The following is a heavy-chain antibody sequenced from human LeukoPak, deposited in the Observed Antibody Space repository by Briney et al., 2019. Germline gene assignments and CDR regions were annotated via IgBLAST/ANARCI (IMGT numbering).Heavy chain of an antibody. J-gene: IGHJ6*03. Sequence: ASVKVSCKASGYIFTSYFMHWVRQAPGQGLEWMGLINPSGGSTRYAQKFQGRVTMTRDMSTSTVYMELSSLRSEDTAVYYCARGYCRGGSCYSYYYYNYMDVWGKGTTVTVSS. CDR3: ARGYCRGGSCYSYYYYNYMDV. V-gene: IGHV1-46*01. D-gene: IGHD2-15*01. CDR1: GYIFTSYF. CDR2: INPSGGST.